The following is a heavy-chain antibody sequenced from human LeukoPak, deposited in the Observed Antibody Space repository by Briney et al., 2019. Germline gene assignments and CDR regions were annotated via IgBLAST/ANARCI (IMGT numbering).Heavy chain of an antibody. V-gene: IGHV3-64D*09. J-gene: IGHJ4*02. CDR3: VKDSKSSGWYAPPNFDY. D-gene: IGHD6-19*01. Sequence: PGGTLSLSCSASGFTFSTYAMHWVRQAPGKGLEYVSSVSSNVYTTHNAAPVKGSFAISRDNSNNTLYLQMSSLRTEDTAVYYCVKDSKSSGWYAPPNFDYWGQGPLITVSA. CDR2: VSSNVYTT. CDR1: GFTFSTYA.